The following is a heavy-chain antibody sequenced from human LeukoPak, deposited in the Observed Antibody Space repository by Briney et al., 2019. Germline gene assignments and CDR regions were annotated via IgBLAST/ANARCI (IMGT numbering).Heavy chain of an antibody. J-gene: IGHJ3*01. CDR3: ARSAYGDYLGHDAFDV. Sequence: TGGSQRLSCAASGFTSSSYGMHWVRQAPGKGLERVAVIWNDGSNQYYADSVKGRFTISRDDSKNTLYLQMNSLRAEYTAVYYCARSAYGDYLGHDAFDVWGQGTLVTVSS. CDR1: GFTSSSYG. D-gene: IGHD4-17*01. CDR2: IWNDGSNQ. V-gene: IGHV3-33*01.